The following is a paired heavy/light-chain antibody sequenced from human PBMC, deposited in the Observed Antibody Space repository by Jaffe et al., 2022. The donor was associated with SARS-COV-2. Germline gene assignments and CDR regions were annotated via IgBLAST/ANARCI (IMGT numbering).Light chain of an antibody. CDR3: QQCYETPLT. Sequence: DIVMTQSPDSLAVSLGERATINCKSSQSLFYSPNNKNYLVWYQQKPGQPPKLLISWASARESGVPDRFTGSGSGTDFTLTISGLQAEDVAVYYCQQCYETPLTFGGGTKVEI. CDR2: WAS. CDR1: QSLFYSPNNKNY. J-gene: IGKJ4*01. V-gene: IGKV4-1*01.
Heavy chain of an antibody. J-gene: IGHJ5*02. D-gene: IGHD3-22*01. CDR1: GGSVSSYF. CDR3: ARGNHVDGGYSANWFDP. V-gene: IGHV4-59*02. CDR2: VYGRGTT. Sequence: QVQLQESGPGLVKPSETLSLKCFVSGGSVSSYFWAWIRQPPGRGLEWIGFVYGRGTTRYNPSLKSRVTISKDTSKNQFSLQMSSVTTADTAVYYCARGNHVDGGYSANWFDPWGQGILVTVSS.